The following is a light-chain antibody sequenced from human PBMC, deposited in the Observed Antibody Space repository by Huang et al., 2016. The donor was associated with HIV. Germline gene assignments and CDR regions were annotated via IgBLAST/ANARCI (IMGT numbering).Light chain of an antibody. Sequence: IKRTRSPSSLSPSVGDKVTIDCRATQSIRVYVNWYPQKPGKAPNLLIYVTSTLQSGVPSMFSGSGSGKDFTLTITILQPEDFSTYYCQQSHRTPTTFGQGTKLDI. CDR3: QQSHRTPTT. CDR1: QSIRVY. CDR2: VTS. J-gene: IGKJ2*01. V-gene: IGKV1-39*01.